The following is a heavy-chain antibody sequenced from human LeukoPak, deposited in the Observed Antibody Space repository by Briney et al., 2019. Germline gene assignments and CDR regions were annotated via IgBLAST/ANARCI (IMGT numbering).Heavy chain of an antibody. V-gene: IGHV3-21*01. D-gene: IGHD2-15*01. J-gene: IGHJ3*02. CDR3: ARDRGYCSGGSCPGVFDI. CDR2: ISSSSSYI. Sequence: GGSLRLSCAASGFTFSGYSMNWVRQAPGKGLEWVSSISSSSSYIYYADSVKGRFTISRDNAKNSLYLQMNSLRAEDTAVYYCARDRGYCSGGSCPGVFDIWGQGTMVTVSS. CDR1: GFTFSGYS.